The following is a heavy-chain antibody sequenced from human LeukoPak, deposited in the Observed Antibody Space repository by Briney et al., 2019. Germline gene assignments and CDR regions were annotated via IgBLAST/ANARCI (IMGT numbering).Heavy chain of an antibody. Sequence: ASVKVSCKASGYTFTGYYMHWVRQAPGQGFEWMGWINPYSGGTNFAQNFQGRVTMTRDTSMSTAYMELSRLRSDDTAVYYCARERSAHYGMDVWGQGTTVTVSS. V-gene: IGHV1-2*02. J-gene: IGHJ6*02. CDR3: ARERSAHYGMDV. D-gene: IGHD2-15*01. CDR1: GYTFTGYY. CDR2: INPYSGGT.